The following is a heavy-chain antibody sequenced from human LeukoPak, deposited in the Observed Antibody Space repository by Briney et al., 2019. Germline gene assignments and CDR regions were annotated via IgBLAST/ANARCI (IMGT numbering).Heavy chain of an antibody. J-gene: IGHJ3*02. CDR2: IIPIFGTA. V-gene: IGHV1-69*06. D-gene: IGHD3-22*01. Sequence: ASVKVSCKASGGTFSSYAISWVRQAPGQGLEWMGGIIPIFGTANYAQKFQGRVTITADKSTSTAYMELSSLRSEDTAVYYCARDLAYYYDSSGYATDAFDIWGQGTMVIVSS. CDR3: ARDLAYYYDSSGYATDAFDI. CDR1: GGTFSSYA.